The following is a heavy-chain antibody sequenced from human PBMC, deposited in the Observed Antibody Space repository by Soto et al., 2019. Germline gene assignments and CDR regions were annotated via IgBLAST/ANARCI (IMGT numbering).Heavy chain of an antibody. CDR2: IGTAGDT. D-gene: IGHD2-15*01. J-gene: IGHJ4*02. CDR3: ARGPEVGAQFFDS. Sequence: GGSLRLSCEASGFTFSGFDMHWVRQPTGKGLEWVSTIGTAGDTYYAVSVKGRFTISRDNAKNSLSLQMNSLRAGDTAVYFCARGPEVGAQFFDSWGQGTQVTVSS. V-gene: IGHV3-13*01. CDR1: GFTFSGFD.